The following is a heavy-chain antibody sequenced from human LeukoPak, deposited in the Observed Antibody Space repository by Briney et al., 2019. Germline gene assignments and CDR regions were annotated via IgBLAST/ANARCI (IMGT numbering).Heavy chain of an antibody. D-gene: IGHD3-22*01. V-gene: IGHV3-48*03. CDR2: ISSRGITI. Sequence: GGSLRLSCAASGFTFSSYEMNWVRQAPGKGLEWVSYISSRGITIYYEDSVRGRFAISRDNAKNSLYLQMNSLRAEDTAVYYCARDLPYGISDYPPGIWGQGTLVTVSS. CDR1: GFTFSSYE. J-gene: IGHJ4*02. CDR3: ARDLPYGISDYPPGI.